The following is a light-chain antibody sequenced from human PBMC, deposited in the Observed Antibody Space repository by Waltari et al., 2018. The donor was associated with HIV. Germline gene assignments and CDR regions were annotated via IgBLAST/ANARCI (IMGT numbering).Light chain of an antibody. V-gene: IGLV6-57*03. J-gene: IGLJ1*01. CDR3: QSYDSANPCI. CDR1: SGSIASNH. CDR2: EDH. Sequence: NFMLTQPHSVSESPGKTVTISCARSSGSIASNHVQWYQQRPGSAPTPVIYEDHQRPSGGPDRFSGSIDSSSNSASLTISELKTEDEADYYCQSYDSANPCIFGTGTRVTVL.